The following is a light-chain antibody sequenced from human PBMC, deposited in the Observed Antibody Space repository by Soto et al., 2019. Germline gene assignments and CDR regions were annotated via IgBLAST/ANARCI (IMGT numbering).Light chain of an antibody. Sequence: QCVLTQPASVSGSPGQSITISCTGTSSDVGTYKYVSWYQQHPGKAPKLMIYDVSNRPSGVSNRFSGSKSGNTASLTISGLQAEEEADYYCNSYTTSSTLVFGTGTKVTVL. CDR2: DVS. CDR1: SSDVGTYKY. CDR3: NSYTTSSTLV. J-gene: IGLJ1*01. V-gene: IGLV2-14*03.